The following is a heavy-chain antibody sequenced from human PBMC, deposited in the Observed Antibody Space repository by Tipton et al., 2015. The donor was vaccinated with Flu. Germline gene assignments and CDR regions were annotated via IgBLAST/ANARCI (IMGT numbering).Heavy chain of an antibody. Sequence: TLSLTCTVSGGSMNNDYWSWIRQPPGKGLEYIGYIHYSGSTKSNPSLKSRVTISLGTSKNQFSLKLSSVTAADTAMYYCAREFSGWFDPWGQGTLVTVSS. CDR3: AREFSGWFDP. J-gene: IGHJ5*02. CDR2: IHYSGST. D-gene: IGHD2/OR15-2a*01. V-gene: IGHV4-59*12. CDR1: GGSMNNDY.